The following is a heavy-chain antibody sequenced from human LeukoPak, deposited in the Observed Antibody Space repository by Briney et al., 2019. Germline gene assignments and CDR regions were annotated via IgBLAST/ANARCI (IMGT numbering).Heavy chain of an antibody. J-gene: IGHJ5*02. CDR2: INHSGST. V-gene: IGHV4-34*01. CDR1: GGSFSGYY. CDR3: ARARYCSSTSCYAVGLDP. Sequence: SETLSLTCAVYGGSFSGYYWSWIRQPPGEGLEWIGEINHSGSTNYNPSLKSRVTISVDTSKNQFSLKLSSVAAADTAVYYCARARYCSSTSCYAVGLDPWGQGTLVTVSS. D-gene: IGHD2-2*01.